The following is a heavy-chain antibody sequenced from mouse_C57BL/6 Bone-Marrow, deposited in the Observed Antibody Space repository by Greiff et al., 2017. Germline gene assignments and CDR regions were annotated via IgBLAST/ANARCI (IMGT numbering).Heavy chain of an antibody. V-gene: IGHV1-69*01. CDR1: GYTFTSYW. D-gene: IGHD2-12*01. Sequence: QVQLKQPGAELVMPGASVKLSCKASGYTFTSYWMHWVKQRPGQGLEWIGEIDPSDSYTNYNQKFKGKSTLTVDKSSSTAYMQLSSLTSEDSAVYYCATYLRPWFAYWGQGTLVTVSA. J-gene: IGHJ3*01. CDR2: IDPSDSYT. CDR3: ATYLRPWFAY.